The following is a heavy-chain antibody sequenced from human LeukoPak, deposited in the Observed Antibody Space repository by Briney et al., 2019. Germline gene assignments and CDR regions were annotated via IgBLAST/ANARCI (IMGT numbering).Heavy chain of an antibody. D-gene: IGHD6-19*01. CDR3: AGVIRADLDLVYSSGWFDY. V-gene: IGHV4-4*07. J-gene: IGHJ4*02. CDR1: GGSISSYY. CDR2: IYTSGST. Sequence: SETLSLTCTVSGGSISSYYWSWIRQPAGKGLEWIGRIYTSGSTNYNPSLKSRVTISVDTSKNQFSLKLSSVTAADTAVYYCAGVIRADLDLVYSSGWFDYWGQGTLVTVSS.